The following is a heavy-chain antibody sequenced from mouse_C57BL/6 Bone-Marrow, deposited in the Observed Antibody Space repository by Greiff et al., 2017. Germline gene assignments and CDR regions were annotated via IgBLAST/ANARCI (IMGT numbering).Heavy chain of an antibody. Sequence: DVKLQESGPVLVKPGASVKMSCKASGYTFTDYYMNWVKQSHGKSLEWIGVINPYNGGTSYNQKFKGKATLTVDQSSSTAYMELNSLTSEDSAVYSCAGYDYDLGYWGQGTTLTFSS. V-gene: IGHV1-19*01. CDR2: INPYNGGT. CDR1: GYTFTDYY. J-gene: IGHJ2*01. D-gene: IGHD2-4*01. CDR3: AGYDYDLGY.